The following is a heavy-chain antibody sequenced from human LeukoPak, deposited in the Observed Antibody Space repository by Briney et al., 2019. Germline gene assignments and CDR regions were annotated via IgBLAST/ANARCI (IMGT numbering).Heavy chain of an antibody. V-gene: IGHV3-23*01. Sequence: GGSLRLSCAASGFSFSNYGMNWVRQAAGKGLEWVSGITGNGGTTYYADSVKGRFTISRDNSRNTVYLQMNSLRAEDTAVYYCAKGMTTVKYGGAFDIWGQGTMVTVSS. D-gene: IGHD4-17*01. CDR3: AKGMTTVKYGGAFDI. J-gene: IGHJ3*02. CDR1: GFSFSNYG. CDR2: ITGNGGTT.